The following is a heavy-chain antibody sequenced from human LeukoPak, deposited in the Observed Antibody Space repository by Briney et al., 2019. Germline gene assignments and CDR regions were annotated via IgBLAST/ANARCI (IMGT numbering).Heavy chain of an antibody. Sequence: SETLSLTCTVSGGSISSYYWSWIRQPPGKGLEWIGYIYYSGSTNYNPSLKSRVTISVDTSKNQFSLKLSSVTAADTAVYYCACIGDSDWSPLDYWGQGTLVTVSS. CDR1: GGSISSYY. CDR2: IYYSGST. V-gene: IGHV4-59*08. D-gene: IGHD3-9*01. J-gene: IGHJ4*02. CDR3: ACIGDSDWSPLDY.